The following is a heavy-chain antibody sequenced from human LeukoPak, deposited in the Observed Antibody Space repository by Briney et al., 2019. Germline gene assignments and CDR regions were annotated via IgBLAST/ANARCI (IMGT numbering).Heavy chain of an antibody. J-gene: IGHJ4*02. D-gene: IGHD3-9*01. V-gene: IGHV1-69*06. CDR1: GGTFSSYA. CDR2: IIPIFGTA. Sequence: SVKVSCKASGGTFSSYAISWVQQAPGQGLEWMGGIIPIFGTANYAQKFQGRVTITADKSTSTAYMELSSLRSEDTAVCYCARYDILTGYAPFDYWGQGTLVTVSS. CDR3: ARYDILTGYAPFDY.